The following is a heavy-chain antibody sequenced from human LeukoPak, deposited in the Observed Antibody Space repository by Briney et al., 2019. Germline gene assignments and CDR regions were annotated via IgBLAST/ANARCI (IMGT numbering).Heavy chain of an antibody. CDR2: IYHSGST. D-gene: IGHD5-24*01. CDR1: GGSISSYY. Sequence: PSETLSLTCTVSGGSISSYYWSWIRQPPGKGLEWIGYIYHSGSTNYNPSLKSRVTISVDTSKNQFSLKLSSVTAADTAVYYCARSREMAPLDYWGQGTLVTVSS. CDR3: ARSREMAPLDY. J-gene: IGHJ4*02. V-gene: IGHV4-59*01.